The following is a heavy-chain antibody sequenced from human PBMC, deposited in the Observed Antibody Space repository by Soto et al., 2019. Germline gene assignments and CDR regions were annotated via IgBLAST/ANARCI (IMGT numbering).Heavy chain of an antibody. Sequence: SETLSLTCTVSGGSISSYYWSWIRRPPGKGLEWIGYIYYSGTTNYNPSLKSRVTISVDTSKNQFSLKLSSVTAADTAVYYCARGGGSYYATGNFDYWGQGTLVTVSS. CDR2: IYYSGTT. CDR1: GGSISSYY. D-gene: IGHD1-26*01. J-gene: IGHJ4*02. V-gene: IGHV4-59*08. CDR3: ARGGGSYYATGNFDY.